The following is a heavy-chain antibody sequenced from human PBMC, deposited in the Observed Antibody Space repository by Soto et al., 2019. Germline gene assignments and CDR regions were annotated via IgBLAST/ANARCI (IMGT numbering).Heavy chain of an antibody. CDR2: ISGSGGTT. D-gene: IGHD3-3*01. CDR1: GFTFENYA. J-gene: IGHJ6*02. Sequence: GGSLRLSCVASGFTFENYAMSWVRQAPGKGLEWASAISGSGGTTYYSDSVKGRFTISRDNSKNTVYLQTNDLRVEDAAEYFCAKDSWAIFGVPAGEYYAMDVWGQGTTVTVSS. CDR3: AKDSWAIFGVPAGEYYAMDV. V-gene: IGHV3-23*01.